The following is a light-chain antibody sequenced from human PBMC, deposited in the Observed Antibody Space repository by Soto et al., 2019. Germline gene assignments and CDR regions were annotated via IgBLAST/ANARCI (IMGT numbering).Light chain of an antibody. CDR3: MQGTHWPRT. J-gene: IGKJ1*01. CDR2: KVS. CDR1: QGLVFSDGNTY. Sequence: DVVMSQSPLSLPVTLGQPASISFSSSQGLVFSDGNTYLNWFHQRPGQSPRRLIYKVSYRDSGVPERFRGSGSGTDFTLKITRVEAEDVGVYYCMQGTHWPRTFGQGTKVDIK. V-gene: IGKV2-30*01.